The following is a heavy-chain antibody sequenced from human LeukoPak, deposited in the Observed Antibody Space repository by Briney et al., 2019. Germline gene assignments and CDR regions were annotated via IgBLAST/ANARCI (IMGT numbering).Heavy chain of an antibody. J-gene: IGHJ4*02. CDR1: GYTFSSYD. D-gene: IGHD3-10*01. CDR3: ARGIDAGVDY. Sequence: ASAKVSCTASGYTFSSYDINWVRQAPGQGLEWMGWMSPNSGNTGSAQKFQGRFTMTRDASITTAYMELNDLRSEDTAVYYCARGIDAGVDYWGQGTLVTVSS. V-gene: IGHV1-8*01. CDR2: MSPNSGNT.